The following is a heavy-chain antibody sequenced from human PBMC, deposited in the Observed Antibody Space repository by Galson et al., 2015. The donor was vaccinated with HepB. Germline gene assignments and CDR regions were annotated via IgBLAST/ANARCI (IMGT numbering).Heavy chain of an antibody. CDR1: GYTFTSYA. V-gene: IGHV7-4-1*02. D-gene: IGHD6-6*01. CDR3: ARLVGPLGIAALWFDP. CDR2: INTNTGNP. J-gene: IGHJ5*02. Sequence: SVKVSCKASGYTFTSYAMNWVRQAPGQGLEWMGWINTNTGNPTYAQGFTGRFVFSLDTSVSTAYLQISSLKAEDTAVYYCARLVGPLGIAALWFDPWGQGTLVTVSS.